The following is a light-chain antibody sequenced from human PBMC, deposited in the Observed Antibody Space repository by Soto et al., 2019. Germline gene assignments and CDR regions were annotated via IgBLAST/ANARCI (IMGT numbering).Light chain of an antibody. V-gene: IGKV3-20*01. CDR2: DVS. CDR1: QSVRSSF. Sequence: EIVLTQSPGTLSLSPGERATLSCRASQSVRSSFFAWYQQKPGQAPRLLIYDVSVRATGIPDRFNGSGSGTDFTLTINRLEPEDFAVYYCQQYENSVMYTFGQGTKLEIK. J-gene: IGKJ2*01. CDR3: QQYENSVMYT.